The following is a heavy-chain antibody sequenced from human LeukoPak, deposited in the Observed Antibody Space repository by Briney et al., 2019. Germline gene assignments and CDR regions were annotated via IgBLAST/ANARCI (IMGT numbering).Heavy chain of an antibody. CDR2: IYYSGST. CDR1: GGYISSYY. CDR3: ASKKGAFDI. Sequence: ASETLSLTCTVSGGYISSYYWSWIRQPPGKGLEWIGYIYYSGSTNYNPSLKSRVTISVDTSKNQFSLKLSSVTAADTAVYYCASKKGAFDIWGQGTMVTVSS. V-gene: IGHV4-59*01. J-gene: IGHJ3*02.